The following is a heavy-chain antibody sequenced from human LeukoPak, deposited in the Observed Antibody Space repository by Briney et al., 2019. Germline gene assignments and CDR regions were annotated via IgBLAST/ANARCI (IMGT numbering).Heavy chain of an antibody. D-gene: IGHD2-15*01. V-gene: IGHV4-59*08. CDR2: IYYSGST. Sequence: KSSETLSLTCTVSGVSISSYYWRWLRQPPGEGLEWIGYIYYSGSTNYNPSLKRRLTISVDTSKNQFSLKLSSVTAADTAVYYCARHSRCSGGSCYYNYYFDYWGQGTLVTVSS. J-gene: IGHJ4*02. CDR1: GVSISSYY. CDR3: ARHSRCSGGSCYYNYYFDY.